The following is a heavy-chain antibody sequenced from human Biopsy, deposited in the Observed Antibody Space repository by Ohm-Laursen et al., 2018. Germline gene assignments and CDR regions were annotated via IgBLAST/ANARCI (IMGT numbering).Heavy chain of an antibody. D-gene: IGHD3-10*01. V-gene: IGHV3-7*03. J-gene: IGHJ6*02. CDR2: IKEDGSEK. Sequence: SLRLSCSASGFTFTNHWMSWVRQAPGKGLEWVANIKEDGSEKYYVDSVKGRFTISRDNAKNSLFLQMNSLRTEDTALYYCVRETKKYQLLRRGGIYGIDVWGQGTTVTVAS. CDR3: VRETKKYQLLRRGGIYGIDV. CDR1: GFTFTNHW.